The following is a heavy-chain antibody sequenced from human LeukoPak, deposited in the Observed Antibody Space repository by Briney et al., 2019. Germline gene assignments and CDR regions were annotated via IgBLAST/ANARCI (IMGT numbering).Heavy chain of an antibody. CDR1: GGSFSGYY. Sequence: PSETLSLTSAVYGGSFSGYYWSWIRQPPGKGLEWIGEINHSGSTNYNPSLKSRVTISVDTSKNQFSLKLSSVTAADTAVYYCARGRSDYAKYYYYYYYMDVWGKGTTVTVSS. V-gene: IGHV4-34*01. CDR2: INHSGST. J-gene: IGHJ6*03. CDR3: ARGRSDYAKYYYYYYYMDV. D-gene: IGHD5-12*01.